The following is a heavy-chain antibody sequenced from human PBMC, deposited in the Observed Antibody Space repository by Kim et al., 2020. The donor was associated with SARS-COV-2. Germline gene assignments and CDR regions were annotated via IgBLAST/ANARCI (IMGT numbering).Heavy chain of an antibody. CDR1: GGSISSYY. CDR2: IYYSGST. J-gene: IGHJ6*02. CDR3: ARWRTTVTYNYYYGMDV. V-gene: IGHV4-59*08. D-gene: IGHD4-17*01. Sequence: SETLSLTCTVSGGSISSYYWSWIRQPPGKGLEWIGYIYYSGSTNYNPSLKSRVTISVDTSKNQFSLKLSSVTAADTAVYYCARWRTTVTYNYYYGMDVWGQGTTVTVSS.